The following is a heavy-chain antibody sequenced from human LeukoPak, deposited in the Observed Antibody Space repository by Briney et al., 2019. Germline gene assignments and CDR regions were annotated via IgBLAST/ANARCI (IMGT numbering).Heavy chain of an antibody. CDR1: GGSISSYY. V-gene: IGHV4-59*01. Sequence: SETLSPTCTVSGGSISSYYWSWIRQPPGKGLEWIGYIYYSGSTNYNPSLKSRVTISVDTSKNQFSLKLSSVTAADTAVYYCAREWYYDFWSGYYTPTGAFDIWGQGTMVTVSS. D-gene: IGHD3-3*01. CDR2: IYYSGST. J-gene: IGHJ3*02. CDR3: AREWYYDFWSGYYTPTGAFDI.